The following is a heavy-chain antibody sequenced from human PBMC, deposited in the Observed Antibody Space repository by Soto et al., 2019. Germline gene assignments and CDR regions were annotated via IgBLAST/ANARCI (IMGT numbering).Heavy chain of an antibody. D-gene: IGHD3-9*01. CDR2: IWYDGSNK. CDR1: GFTFSSYG. V-gene: IGHV3-33*06. Sequence: QVQLVESGGGVVQPGRSLRLSCAASGFTFSSYGMHWVRQAPGKGLEWVAVIWYDGSNKYYADSVKGRFTISRDNSKNTLYLQMNSLRAEDTAVYYCAKAADWNYFDYWGQGTLVTVSS. J-gene: IGHJ4*02. CDR3: AKAADWNYFDY.